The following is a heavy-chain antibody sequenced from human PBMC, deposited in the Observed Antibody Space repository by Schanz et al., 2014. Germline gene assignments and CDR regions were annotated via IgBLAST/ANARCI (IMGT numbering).Heavy chain of an antibody. Sequence: QVQLVQSGAEVKKPGASVKVSCKASGYTFTGHHMHWVRQAPGQGLEWMGWITKSGDRNYAQKFQGRVTMTRDTSISTAYMELSRLTSDDTAIYYCARDDRFLEWSPLDYWGQGTLVTVSS. CDR3: ARDDRFLEWSPLDY. J-gene: IGHJ4*02. CDR1: GYTFTGHH. V-gene: IGHV1-2*02. D-gene: IGHD3-3*01. CDR2: ITKSGDR.